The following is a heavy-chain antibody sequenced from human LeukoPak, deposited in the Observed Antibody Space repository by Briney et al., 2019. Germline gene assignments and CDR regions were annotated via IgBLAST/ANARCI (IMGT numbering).Heavy chain of an antibody. J-gene: IGHJ4*02. V-gene: IGHV3-48*01. CDR1: GFTFSSYS. D-gene: IGHD3-9*01. CDR2: ISSSSSTI. Sequence: PGGSLRLSCAASGFTFSSYSMNWVRQAPGKGLEWVSYISSSSSTIYYADSVKGRFTISRDNSKNTLYLQMNSLGAEDTAVYYCAKFEGADYWGQGTLVTVSS. CDR3: AKFEGADY.